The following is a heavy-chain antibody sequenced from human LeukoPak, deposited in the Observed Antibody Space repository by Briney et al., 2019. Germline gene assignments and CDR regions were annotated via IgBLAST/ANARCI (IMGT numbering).Heavy chain of an antibody. V-gene: IGHV3-23*01. CDR2: ISVSGGTT. D-gene: IGHD1-26*01. CDR3: ARPGGSYYGGHFDY. Sequence: GGSLRLSCTASGFTFTYYAMSWVRQAPGKGLEWVSSISVSGGTTYYPDSVRGRFTISRDNSKNTLSLQLNSLRAEDTAVYYCARPGGSYYGGHFDYWGQGTLVTVSS. CDR1: GFTFTYYA. J-gene: IGHJ4*02.